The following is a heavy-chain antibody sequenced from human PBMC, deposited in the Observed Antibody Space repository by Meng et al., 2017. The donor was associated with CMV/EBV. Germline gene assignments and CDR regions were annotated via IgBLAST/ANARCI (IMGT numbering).Heavy chain of an antibody. J-gene: IGHJ4*02. CDR1: GGSFSGYY. CDR3: ARESMVRGED. D-gene: IGHD3-10*01. Sequence: QVQLQQVGLGLSEPSEPLSLTCTCYGGSFSGYYWSWTRQPPGKGLEWIREINQSGSTNHNPSIKRRVTISVDTSKNQFSLKLSSVTAADTAVYYCARESMVRGEDWGQGTLVTVSS. V-gene: IGHV4-34*01. CDR2: INQSGST.